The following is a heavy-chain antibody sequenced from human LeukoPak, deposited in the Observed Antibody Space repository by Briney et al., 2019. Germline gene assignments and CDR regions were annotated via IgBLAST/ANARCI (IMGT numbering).Heavy chain of an antibody. CDR2: IKEDGSEK. Sequence: PGGSLRLSCAASGFTVGNHWISWVRQAPGKGLEWVANIKEDGSEKYYVDSVKGRFTISRDNANNSLYLQMNSLRVEDTAVYYCARGGLRYFALWGQGESVAVSS. D-gene: IGHD3-16*01. CDR3: ARGGLRYFAL. CDR1: GFTVGNHW. J-gene: IGHJ5*02. V-gene: IGHV3-7*04.